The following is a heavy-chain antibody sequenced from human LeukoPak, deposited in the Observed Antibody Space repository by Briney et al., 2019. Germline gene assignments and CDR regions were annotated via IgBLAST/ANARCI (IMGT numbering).Heavy chain of an antibody. J-gene: IGHJ3*02. Sequence: SETLSLTCTVSGGSISSYYWSWIRQPPGKGLEWIGYIYYSGSTNYNPSLKSRVTISVDTSKNQFSLKLSSVTAADTAAYYCARETPEGDYGRAFRNAFDIWGQGTMDTVSS. CDR3: ARETPEGDYGRAFRNAFDI. V-gene: IGHV4-59*01. CDR2: IYYSGST. D-gene: IGHD4-17*01. CDR1: GGSISSYY.